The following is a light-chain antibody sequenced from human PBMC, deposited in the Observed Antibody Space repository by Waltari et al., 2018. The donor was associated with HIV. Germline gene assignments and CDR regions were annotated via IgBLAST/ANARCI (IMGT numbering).Light chain of an antibody. CDR1: STYVDTF. J-gene: IGLJ1*01. CDR3: CSHAGNLMFT. V-gene: IGLV2-11*01. CDR2: DFN. Sequence: QSALTQPHSVSGSPGQSLTISCTGTSTYVDTFVSWYQQHPSKAPKVIIYDFNKRPSGVPDRFAGSKSGNTAFLTISGLQAEDEAEYHCCSHAGNLMFTFGPGTKVTVL.